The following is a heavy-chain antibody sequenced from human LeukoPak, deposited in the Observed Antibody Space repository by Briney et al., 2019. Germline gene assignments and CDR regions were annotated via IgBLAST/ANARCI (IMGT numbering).Heavy chain of an antibody. V-gene: IGHV3-48*04. CDR1: GLTFSRYS. D-gene: IGHD3-10*02. CDR3: TRQGMFGEVDY. J-gene: IGHJ4*02. Sequence: PGGSLRLSCAASGLTFSRYSINWVRQAPGRGLEWVSYIDSTNSPIHYARSVKGRFTVSRDNAKSSLYLQMNSLRAEDTAVYYCTRQGMFGEVDYWGQGIQVTVSS. CDR2: IDSTNSPI.